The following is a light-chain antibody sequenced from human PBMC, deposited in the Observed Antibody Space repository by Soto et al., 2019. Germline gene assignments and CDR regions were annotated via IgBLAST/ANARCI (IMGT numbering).Light chain of an antibody. V-gene: IGKV3-20*01. J-gene: IGKJ1*01. Sequence: EIVLTQSPGTLSLSPGARDPFSCRARQSVSNNYLAWYQQKPGQAPRLLIYGASNRATGIPDRFSGGGSGTDFTLTISRLEPEDFAVYYCQQYGSSPPTWTFGQGTKVDIK. CDR1: QSVSNNY. CDR3: QQYGSSPPTWT. CDR2: GAS.